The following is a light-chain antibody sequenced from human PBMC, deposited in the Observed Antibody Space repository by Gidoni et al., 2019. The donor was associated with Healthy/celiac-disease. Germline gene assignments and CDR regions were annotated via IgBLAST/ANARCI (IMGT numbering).Light chain of an antibody. V-gene: IGKV3-11*01. CDR2: ESS. CDR1: QSVSSY. CDR3: QQRSNWLT. Sequence: EIVLTQSPATLSLSPGERTTLSCRASQSVSSYLAWYQQKPGQAPRLLLYESSNRATGIPASFSGSGSGTDFTLTISSLEPEDFAVYYCQQRSNWLTFGGGTKVEIK. J-gene: IGKJ4*01.